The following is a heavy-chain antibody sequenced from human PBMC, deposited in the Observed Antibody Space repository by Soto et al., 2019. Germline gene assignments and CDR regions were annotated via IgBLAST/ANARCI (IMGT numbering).Heavy chain of an antibody. CDR3: AALRPLQYCSSTSCYPAYYYYYYMDV. V-gene: IGHV1-58*02. CDR1: GFTFTSSA. J-gene: IGHJ6*03. CDR2: IVVGSGNT. D-gene: IGHD2-2*01. Sequence: ASVKVSCKASGFTFTSSAMQWVRQARGQRLEGIGWIVVGSGNTNYGQKFQERVTITRDMSTSTASMELSSLRSEDTAVYYCAALRPLQYCSSTSCYPAYYYYYYMDVWGKGTTVTVSS.